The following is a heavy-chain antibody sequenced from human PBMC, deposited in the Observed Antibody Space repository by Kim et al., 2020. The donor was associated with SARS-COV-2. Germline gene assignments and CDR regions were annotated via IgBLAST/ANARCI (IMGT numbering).Heavy chain of an antibody. CDR3: AKVGDYGSGSYTDY. D-gene: IGHD3-10*01. CDR2: ISYDGSNK. J-gene: IGHJ4*02. Sequence: GGSLRLSCAASGFTFSSYGMHWVRQAPGKGLEWVAVISYDGSNKYYADSVKGRFTISRDNSKNTLYLQMNSLRAEDTAVYYCAKVGDYGSGSYTDYWGQGTLVTVSS. CDR1: GFTFSSYG. V-gene: IGHV3-30*18.